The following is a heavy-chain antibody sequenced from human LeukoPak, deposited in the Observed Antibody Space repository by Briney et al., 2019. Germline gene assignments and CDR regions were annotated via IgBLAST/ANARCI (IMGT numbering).Heavy chain of an antibody. CDR1: GFTFSSYC. CDR2: IKQDGSEK. D-gene: IGHD6-13*01. V-gene: IGHV3-7*01. CDR3: ARAGLAAAGKGKYFDY. J-gene: IGHJ4*02. Sequence: GGSLRLSCAASGFTFSSYCMSWVRQAPGKGLEWVANIKQDGSEKYYVDSVKGRFTISRDNAKNSLYLQMNSLRAEDTAVYYCARAGLAAAGKGKYFDYWGQGTLVTVSS.